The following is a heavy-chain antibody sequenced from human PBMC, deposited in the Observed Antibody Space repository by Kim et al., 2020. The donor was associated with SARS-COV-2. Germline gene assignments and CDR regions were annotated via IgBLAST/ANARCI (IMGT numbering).Heavy chain of an antibody. D-gene: IGHD4-4*01. Sequence: SNDYAVSVKSRITINPDTSKNQFSLQVNSVTPGDTAVYYCARYRDGYFDFWGQGTLVTVSS. CDR3: ARYRDGYFDF. J-gene: IGHJ4*02. V-gene: IGHV6-1*01. CDR2: SN.